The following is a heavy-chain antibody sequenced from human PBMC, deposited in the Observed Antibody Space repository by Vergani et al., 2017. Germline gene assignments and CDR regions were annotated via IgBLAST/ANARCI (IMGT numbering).Heavy chain of an antibody. Sequence: EVQLVQSGAEVKKPGESLKISCKGSGYSFTSYWIGWVRQMPGKGLEWMGIIYPGDSDTRYSPSFQGQVTISADKSISTAYLQWSSLKASDTAMYYCARQGEDGFGYSSGWYLVKYYYYMDVWGKGTTVTVSS. CDR3: ARQGEDGFGYSSGWYLVKYYYYMDV. CDR2: IYPGDSDT. D-gene: IGHD6-19*01. V-gene: IGHV5-51*01. CDR1: GYSFTSYW. J-gene: IGHJ6*03.